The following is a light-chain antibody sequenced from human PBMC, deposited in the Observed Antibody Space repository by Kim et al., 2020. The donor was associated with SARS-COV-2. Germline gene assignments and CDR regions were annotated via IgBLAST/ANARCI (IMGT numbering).Light chain of an antibody. CDR2: GAS. CDR3: QQFSVYPRT. J-gene: IGKJ1*01. V-gene: IGKV1-9*01. Sequence: ASVGDRVTITCRASQGISDYLAWYQQDPGKAPKLLIFGASTLQSGVPSRVSGRGSGTEFTLTISSLHPEDFATYFCQQFSVYPRTFGQGTKVDIK. CDR1: QGISDY.